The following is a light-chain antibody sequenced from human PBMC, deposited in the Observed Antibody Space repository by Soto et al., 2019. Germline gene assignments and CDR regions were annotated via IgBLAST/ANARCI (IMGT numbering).Light chain of an antibody. CDR3: QQCGRSLFT. CDR1: QSFSSNY. J-gene: IGKJ3*01. CDR2: GTS. V-gene: IGKV3-20*01. Sequence: EIVLTQSPGTLSLSPGERATLSCRASQSFSSNYLAWYQQKPGQAPRLLIYGTSSRATGITDRFSGSGSGADFTITINRLEPEDFAVYYCQQCGRSLFTFGPGTKVHLK.